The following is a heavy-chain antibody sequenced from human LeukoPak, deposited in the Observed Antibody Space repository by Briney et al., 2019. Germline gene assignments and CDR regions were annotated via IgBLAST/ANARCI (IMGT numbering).Heavy chain of an antibody. D-gene: IGHD1-1*01. CDR3: ATTGTDYSYYYMDV. CDR2: IIPIFGTA. CDR1: GGTFSSYA. V-gene: IGHV1-69*05. Sequence: ASVKVSCKASGGTFSSYAISWVRQAPGQGLEWMGGIIPIFGTANYAQKFQGRVTITTDESTSTAYMELSSLRSEDTAVYYCATTGTDYSYYYMDVWGKGTTVTVSS. J-gene: IGHJ6*03.